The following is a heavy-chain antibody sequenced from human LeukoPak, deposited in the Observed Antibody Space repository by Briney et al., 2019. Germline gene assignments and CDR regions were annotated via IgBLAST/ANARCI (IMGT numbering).Heavy chain of an antibody. V-gene: IGHV1-18*04. Sequence: ASVKVSCKASGYTFTSYHMHWVRQAPGQGLEWMGWISAYNGNTNYAQKLQGRVTMTTDTSTSTAYMELRSLRSDDTAVYYCARGPRGFYGSGSLGYWGQGTLVTVSS. CDR2: ISAYNGNT. CDR1: GYTFTSYH. D-gene: IGHD3-10*01. CDR3: ARGPRGFYGSGSLGY. J-gene: IGHJ4*02.